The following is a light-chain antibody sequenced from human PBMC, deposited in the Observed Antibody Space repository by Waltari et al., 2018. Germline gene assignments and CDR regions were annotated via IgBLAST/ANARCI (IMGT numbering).Light chain of an antibody. J-gene: IGKJ4*01. CDR2: GAS. V-gene: IGKV3-15*01. CDR1: QSISSN. CDR3: QHYNNWPPLT. Sequence: EIVITQSLPTLSVSPGERATLSCRASQSISSNLAWYQQRPGQAPRLLLYGASTRASDIPDRFSGRGSGTDFTLTISSLQSEDFAVYYCQHYNNWPPLTFGGGTKVDVK.